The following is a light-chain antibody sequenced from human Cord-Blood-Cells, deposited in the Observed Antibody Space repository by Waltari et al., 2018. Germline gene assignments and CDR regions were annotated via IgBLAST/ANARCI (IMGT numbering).Light chain of an antibody. CDR1: QSVSSY. J-gene: IGKJ1*01. CDR3: QQRSNWPWT. Sequence: EIVLTHSPATPSLSPGERATLSCRASQSVSSYLAWYQQKPGQAPRLLIYDASNRATGIPARFSGSGSGTDFTLTISSLEPEDFAVYYCQQRSNWPWTFGQGTKVEIK. V-gene: IGKV3-11*01. CDR2: DAS.